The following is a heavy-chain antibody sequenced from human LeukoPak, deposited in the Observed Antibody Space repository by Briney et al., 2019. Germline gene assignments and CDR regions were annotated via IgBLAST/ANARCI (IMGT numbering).Heavy chain of an antibody. CDR2: ISSSGSSI. CDR3: ARVRVAAMVRGVPYYMDV. J-gene: IGHJ6*03. V-gene: IGHV3-48*03. D-gene: IGHD3-10*01. Sequence: GGSLRLSCAASGFIFSDYEMNWVRQAPGKGLEWVSYISSSGSSIYYADSVKGRFTISRDNAKNSLYLQMDSLRAEDTAVYYCARVRVAAMVRGVPYYMDVWGKGTTVTVSS. CDR1: GFIFSDYE.